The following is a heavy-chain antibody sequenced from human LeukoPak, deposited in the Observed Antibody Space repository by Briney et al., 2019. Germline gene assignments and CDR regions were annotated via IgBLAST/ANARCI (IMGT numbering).Heavy chain of an antibody. CDR3: AKLGISDGIDY. J-gene: IGHJ4*02. CDR2: ITGSGGST. CDR1: GFTFSSHA. V-gene: IGHV3-23*01. D-gene: IGHD3-16*01. Sequence: PGGSLRLSCTASGFTFSSHAMTRVRHAPGKGLEWGSSITGSGGSTFYAASVKGRFTISRDNSKNTLYLQMNNLRAEDTAAYYCAKLGISDGIDYWGQGTLVTVSS.